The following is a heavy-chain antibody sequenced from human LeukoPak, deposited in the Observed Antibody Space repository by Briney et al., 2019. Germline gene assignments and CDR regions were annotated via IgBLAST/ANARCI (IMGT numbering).Heavy chain of an antibody. D-gene: IGHD6-13*01. Sequence: ASVKVSCKASGYTFTSYGISWVRQAPGQGLEWMGWVSAYNGNTNYAQKLQGRVTMTTDTSTSTAYMELRSLRSEDTAVYYCARDRGSSWYDAFDIWGQGTMVTVSS. CDR1: GYTFTSYG. CDR3: ARDRGSSWYDAFDI. J-gene: IGHJ3*02. CDR2: VSAYNGNT. V-gene: IGHV1-18*01.